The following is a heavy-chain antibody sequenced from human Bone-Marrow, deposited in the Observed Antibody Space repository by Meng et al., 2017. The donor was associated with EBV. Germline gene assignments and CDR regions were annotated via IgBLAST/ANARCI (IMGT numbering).Heavy chain of an antibody. CDR2: ISAYNGNT. J-gene: IGHJ4*02. CDR3: ARLLIAVAGTYNPLFDY. D-gene: IGHD6-19*01. CDR1: GYTFTSDG. Sequence: QVQLVQSGAEVKKPGASVKVSCKASGYTFTSDGIRWVRQAPGQGLEWMGWISAYNGNTNYAQKRQGRVTMTTDTSTSTAYMELRSLRSDDTAVYYCARLLIAVAGTYNPLFDYWGQGTLVTVSS. V-gene: IGHV1-18*01.